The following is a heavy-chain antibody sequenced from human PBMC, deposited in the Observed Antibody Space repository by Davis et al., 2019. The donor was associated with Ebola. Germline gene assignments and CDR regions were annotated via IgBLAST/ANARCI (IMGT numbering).Heavy chain of an antibody. J-gene: IGHJ6*02. CDR2: IVPMFGTT. CDR3: ATTHIGIWGPFYYGMDV. V-gene: IGHV1-69*06. Sequence: SVKVSCKASGGTFSSYAFSWVRQAPGQGPEWMGGIVPMFGTTNYAQRFQGRISITADKSTRTTNMEVSSLRSEDTAIYYCATTHIGIWGPFYYGMDVWGQGTTVTVSS. CDR1: GGTFSSYA. D-gene: IGHD3-16*01.